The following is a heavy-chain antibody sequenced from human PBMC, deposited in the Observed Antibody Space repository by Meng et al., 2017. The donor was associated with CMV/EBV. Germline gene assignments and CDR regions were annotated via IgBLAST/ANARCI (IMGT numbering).Heavy chain of an antibody. CDR1: GGSISSGDYY. V-gene: IGHV4-30-4*08. J-gene: IGHJ4*02. D-gene: IGHD3-3*01. CDR2: IYYSGST. Sequence: VRLREAGPGLVKPSQTLSLTCTVSGGSISSGDYYWSWIRQPPGKGLEWIGYIYYSGSTYYNPSLKSRVTISVDTSKNQFSLKLSSVTAADTAVYYCARDNRRGGVDYWGQGTLVTVSS. CDR3: ARDNRRGGVDY.